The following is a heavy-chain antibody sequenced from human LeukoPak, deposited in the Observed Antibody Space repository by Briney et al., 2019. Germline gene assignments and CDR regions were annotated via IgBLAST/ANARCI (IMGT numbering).Heavy chain of an antibody. CDR3: ARAIRGVMIVYYYYGLDV. Sequence: SETLSLTCAVYGGSFSGYYWSWIRQPPGKGLEWIGEINHGGSTNYNPSLKSRVTISVDTSKKQFSLKLSTVTAADTAVYYCARAIRGVMIVYYYYGLDVWGQGTAVTVSS. D-gene: IGHD3-10*01. CDR2: INHGGST. CDR1: GGSFSGYY. V-gene: IGHV4-34*01. J-gene: IGHJ6*02.